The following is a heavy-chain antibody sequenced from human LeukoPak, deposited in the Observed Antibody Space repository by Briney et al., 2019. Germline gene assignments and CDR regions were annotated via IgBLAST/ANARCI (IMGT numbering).Heavy chain of an antibody. V-gene: IGHV3-30-3*01. CDR3: ARGYGNYDFWSGNYYGMDV. Sequence: GSSLRLSCAASGFTFSSYAMHWVRQAPGKGLEWVAVISYDGSNKYYADSVKGRFTISRDNSKNTPYRQMNSLRAEDTAVYYCARGYGNYDFWSGNYYGMDVWGQGTTVTVSS. D-gene: IGHD3-3*01. CDR1: GFTFSSYA. J-gene: IGHJ6*02. CDR2: ISYDGSNK.